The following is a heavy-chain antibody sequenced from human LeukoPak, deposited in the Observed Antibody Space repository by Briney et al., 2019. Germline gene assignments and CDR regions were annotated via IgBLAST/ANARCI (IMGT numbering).Heavy chain of an antibody. J-gene: IGHJ4*02. CDR1: GYTFTNYD. D-gene: IGHD1-26*01. Sequence: ASVKVSCKASGYTFTNYDINWVRQATGQGLEWMGWMNPNSGITAYAQKFQGRVTITRNTSISTAYMELRSLRSDDTAVYYCCRGSYYDYWGQGTLVTVSS. CDR3: CRGSYYDY. CDR2: MNPNSGIT. V-gene: IGHV1-8*03.